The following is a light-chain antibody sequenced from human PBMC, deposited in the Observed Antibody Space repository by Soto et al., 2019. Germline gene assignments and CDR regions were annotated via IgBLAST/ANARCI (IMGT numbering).Light chain of an antibody. V-gene: IGLV2-14*03. CDR3: SSYTSSSTLV. Sequence: QSALTQPASVSGSPGQSITISCTGTSSDVGGYNYVSWYQQQPGKAPKLMIYDVSNRPSGVSNRFSGPKSGNTASLTISGLQAEDEADYYCSSYTSSSTLVFGGGTKLTVL. CDR1: SSDVGGYNY. CDR2: DVS. J-gene: IGLJ2*01.